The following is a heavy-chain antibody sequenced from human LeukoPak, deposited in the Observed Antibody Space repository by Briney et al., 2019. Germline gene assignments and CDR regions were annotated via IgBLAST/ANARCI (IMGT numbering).Heavy chain of an antibody. J-gene: IGHJ4*02. CDR1: GITFSSYA. D-gene: IGHD3-9*01. V-gene: IGHV3-30-3*01. CDR2: ISYDGSNK. Sequence: RRSLRLSCAASGITFSSYAMHWVRQAPGKGLEWVAVISYDGSNKYYADPVKGRFTISRDNSKNTLYLQMNSLRAEDTAVYFCARDARYYDILTGYPLFDYWGQGTLVTVSS. CDR3: ARDARYYDILTGYPLFDY.